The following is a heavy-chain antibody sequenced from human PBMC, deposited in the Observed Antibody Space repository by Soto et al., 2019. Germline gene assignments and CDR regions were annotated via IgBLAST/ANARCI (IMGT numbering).Heavy chain of an antibody. CDR2: IKQDGSEK. J-gene: IGHJ4*02. CDR3: ASVAI. CDR1: GFTFSNYW. Sequence: EVQLVESGGGLVQPGGSLRLSCAASGFTFSNYWMSWVRQAPGKGLEWVANIKQDGSEKNYVDSVKGRCTISRDNAKNSLDLQMNSLRAEDTAVYYCASVAIWGQGTPVTVSS. D-gene: IGHD5-12*01. V-gene: IGHV3-7*01.